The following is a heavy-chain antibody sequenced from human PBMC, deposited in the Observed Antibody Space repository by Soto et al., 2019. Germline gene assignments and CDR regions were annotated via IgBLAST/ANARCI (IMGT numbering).Heavy chain of an antibody. D-gene: IGHD2-15*01. Sequence: QVQLVQSGAEVKKPGASVKVSCKASGYTFTSYAMHWVRQAPGQRLEWMGWINAGNGNTKYSQKFQGRVTITRDTSASTAYMELSSLRSEDTAVYYCARDVARGPRPQSLFDYWGQGTLVTVSS. CDR1: GYTFTSYA. V-gene: IGHV1-3*01. CDR2: INAGNGNT. J-gene: IGHJ4*02. CDR3: ARDVARGPRPQSLFDY.